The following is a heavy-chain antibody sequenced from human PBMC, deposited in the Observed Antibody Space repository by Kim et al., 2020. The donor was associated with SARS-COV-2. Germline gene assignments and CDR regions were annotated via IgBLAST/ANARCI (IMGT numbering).Heavy chain of an antibody. D-gene: IGHD6-13*01. Sequence: PSLKSRVTISVDTSKNQFSLKLSSVTAADTAVYYCTRSLSIAAAGAYFDYWGQGTLVTVSS. J-gene: IGHJ4*02. V-gene: IGHV4-31*02. CDR3: TRSLSIAAAGAYFDY.